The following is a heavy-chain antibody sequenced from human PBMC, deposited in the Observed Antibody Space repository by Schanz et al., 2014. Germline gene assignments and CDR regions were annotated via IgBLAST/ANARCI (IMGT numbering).Heavy chain of an antibody. D-gene: IGHD3-10*01. Sequence: EVQLVASGGGLVQPGGSLRLSCAASGFAVDNYYMSCVRQAPGRGLEWVSIIFTDGRTYYADSVKGRFTISRDSSKNTLYLQMNSLRAEDTAVYYCARIGGSVFDYWGQGTLVTVSS. CDR2: IFTDGRT. CDR1: GFAVDNYY. CDR3: ARIGGSVFDY. J-gene: IGHJ4*02. V-gene: IGHV3-53*01.